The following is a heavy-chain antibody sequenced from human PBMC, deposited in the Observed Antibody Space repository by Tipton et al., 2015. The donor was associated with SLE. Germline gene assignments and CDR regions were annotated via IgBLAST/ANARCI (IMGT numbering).Heavy chain of an antibody. V-gene: IGHV4-34*01. J-gene: IGHJ3*02. CDR2: INHSGST. Sequence: TLSLTCTVSGGSISGYYWSWIRQPPGKGLEWIGEINHSGSTNYNPSLKSRVTISVDKSKNQFSLKLSSVTAADTAVYYCARVPGQFGGYSYGEARGAFDIWGQGTMVTVSS. CDR1: GGSISGYY. D-gene: IGHD5-18*01. CDR3: ARVPGQFGGYSYGEARGAFDI.